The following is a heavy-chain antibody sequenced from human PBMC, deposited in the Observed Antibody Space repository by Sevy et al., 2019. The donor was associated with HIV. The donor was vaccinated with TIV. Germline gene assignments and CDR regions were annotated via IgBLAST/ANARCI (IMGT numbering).Heavy chain of an antibody. Sequence: SENLSLTCGVSGGSFSAYYWSWIRQPPGKGLEWIGEINRRGSTNYNPSLKSRVTISVDTSKKQFSLNLSSVTTADTAVYYCARVYSSAPHFDIWGQGTMVTVSS. J-gene: IGHJ3*02. CDR2: INRRGST. CDR3: ARVYSSAPHFDI. CDR1: GGSFSAYY. V-gene: IGHV4-34*01. D-gene: IGHD6-19*01.